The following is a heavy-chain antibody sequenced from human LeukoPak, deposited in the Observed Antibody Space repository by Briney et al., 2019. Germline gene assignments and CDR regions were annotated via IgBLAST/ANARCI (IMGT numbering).Heavy chain of an antibody. Sequence: GGSLRLSCAASGFTFSSYALSWVRQAPGKGLEWVSSITGNAGSTYYADSVKGRFTISRDNSKNTLYLQMNSLSAEDTDVYYCAKVGSEGRHNGNVDYWGQGTLVTVSS. D-gene: IGHD1-20*01. CDR3: AKVGSEGRHNGNVDY. CDR2: ITGNAGST. CDR1: GFTFSSYA. V-gene: IGHV3-23*01. J-gene: IGHJ4*02.